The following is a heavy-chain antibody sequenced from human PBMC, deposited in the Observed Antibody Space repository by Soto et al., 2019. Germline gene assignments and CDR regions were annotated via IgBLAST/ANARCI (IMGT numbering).Heavy chain of an antibody. CDR2: IIPIFGTA. CDR1: GGTFSSYA. D-gene: IGHD3-3*01. CDR3: ARGGPLWSGYYRVVYYGMEV. J-gene: IGHJ6*02. Sequence: GASVKVSCKASGGTFSSYAISWVRQAPGQGLEWMGGIIPIFGTANYAQKFQGRVTITADESTSTAYMELSRMRSEDTAVYYCARGGPLWSGYYRVVYYGMEVWGQGTTVTVSS. V-gene: IGHV1-69*13.